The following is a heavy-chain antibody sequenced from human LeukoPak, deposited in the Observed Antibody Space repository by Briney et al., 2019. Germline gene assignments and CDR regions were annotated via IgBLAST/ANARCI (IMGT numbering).Heavy chain of an antibody. CDR3: ARQRRYYDSSGYDAFDI. V-gene: IGHV5-51*01. J-gene: IGHJ3*02. CDR2: IYPGDSDT. Sequence: SGESLKISCQGSGYSFTSYWIGWVRQMPGKGLEWMGIIYPGDSDTRYSPSFQGQVTISADKSISTAYLQWSSLKASDTAMYYCARQRRYYDSSGYDAFDIWGQGTMVTVSS. CDR1: GYSFTSYW. D-gene: IGHD3-22*01.